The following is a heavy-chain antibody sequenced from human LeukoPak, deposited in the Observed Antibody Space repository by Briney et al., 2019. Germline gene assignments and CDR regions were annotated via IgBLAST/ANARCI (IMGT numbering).Heavy chain of an antibody. Sequence: GGSLRLSCATSGFTFNNSAMSWVRQAPGKGLEWVSAINGGGDATEYADSVKGRFTISRDNSKNTLYLQMNSLRPEDTAVYYCARCTASCYANAFDVWGQGTLLTVSS. V-gene: IGHV3-23*01. J-gene: IGHJ3*01. D-gene: IGHD2-2*01. CDR2: INGGGDAT. CDR3: ARCTASCYANAFDV. CDR1: GFTFNNSA.